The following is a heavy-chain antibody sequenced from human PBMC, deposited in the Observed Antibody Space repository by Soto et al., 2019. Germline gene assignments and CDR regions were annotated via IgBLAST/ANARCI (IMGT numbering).Heavy chain of an antibody. CDR2: ISWNSGSI. D-gene: IGHD3-9*01. J-gene: IGHJ4*02. V-gene: IGHV3-9*01. Sequence: PGGSLRLSCAASGFTFDDYVMHWVRQAPGKGLEWVSGISWNSGSIGYADSVKGRFTISRDNAKNSLYLQMNSLRAEDTAFYYCAKDIRYDILTGPWDYWGPGTLVTSPQ. CDR1: GFTFDDYV. CDR3: AKDIRYDILTGPWDY.